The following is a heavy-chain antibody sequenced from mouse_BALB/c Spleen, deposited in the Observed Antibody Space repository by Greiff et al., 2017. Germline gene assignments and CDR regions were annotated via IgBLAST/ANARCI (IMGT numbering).Heavy chain of an antibody. CDR3: ARPFPIGNAMDY. CDR2: IYPGDGDT. V-gene: IGHV1-87*01. D-gene: IGHD2-14*01. J-gene: IGHJ4*01. CDR1: GYTFTSYW. Sequence: QVQLQQSGAELARPGASVKLSCKASGYTFTSYWMQWVKQRPGQGLEWIGAIYPGDGDTRYTQKFKGKATLTADKSSSTAYMQLSSLASEDSAVYYCARPFPIGNAMDYWGQGTSVTVSS.